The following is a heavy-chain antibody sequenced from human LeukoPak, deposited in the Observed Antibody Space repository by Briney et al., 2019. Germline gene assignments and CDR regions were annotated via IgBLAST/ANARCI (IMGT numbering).Heavy chain of an antibody. D-gene: IGHD3-22*01. CDR2: IYYSGST. CDR3: ARAGSGYPYYFDY. J-gene: IGHJ4*02. Sequence: SETLSLTCAVSGGSISSSNWWSWVRQPPGKGLEWIGYIYYSGSTNYNPSLKSRVTISVDTSKNQFSLKLSSVTAADTAVYYCARAGSGYPYYFDYWGQGTLVTVSS. CDR1: GGSISSSNW. V-gene: IGHV4-4*02.